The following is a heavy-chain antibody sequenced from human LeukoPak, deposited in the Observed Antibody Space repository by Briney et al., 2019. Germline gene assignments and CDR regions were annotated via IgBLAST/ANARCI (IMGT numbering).Heavy chain of an antibody. V-gene: IGHV4-39*02. CDR3: ARDIGGRGYDFWSGYYYYYYMDV. CDR2: IYYSGIT. Sequence: SETLSLTCTVSGGSIRSNSYYWGWIRQPPGKGLEWIVSIYYSGITYYNPSLKSRVTISVDTSKNQLSLKLTPMTAADTAVYYCARDIGGRGYDFWSGYYYYYYMDVWGKGTTVTVSS. CDR1: GGSIRSNSYY. J-gene: IGHJ6*03. D-gene: IGHD3-3*01.